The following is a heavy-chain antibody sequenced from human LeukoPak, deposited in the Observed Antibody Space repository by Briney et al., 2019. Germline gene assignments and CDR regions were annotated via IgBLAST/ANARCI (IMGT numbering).Heavy chain of an antibody. J-gene: IGHJ4*02. D-gene: IGHD6-13*01. CDR3: ARESFSSSGMDY. CDR1: GGSISSFY. Sequence: SENLSFTCTVSGGSISSFYWSWIRQPPGKGLEWIGNIYYSGSTNYNPSLKSRVTISVDTSKNQFSLKLSSVTAADTAVYYCARESFSSSGMDYWGQGTLVTVSS. CDR2: IYYSGST. V-gene: IGHV4-59*01.